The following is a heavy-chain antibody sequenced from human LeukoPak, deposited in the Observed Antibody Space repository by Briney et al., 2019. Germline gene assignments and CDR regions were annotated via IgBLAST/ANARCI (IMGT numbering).Heavy chain of an antibody. CDR3: ARQGASYGDYVWGYYYMDV. V-gene: IGHV4-34*01. D-gene: IGHD4-17*01. J-gene: IGHJ6*03. Sequence: PSETLSLTCAVYGGSFSDYYWIWIRQSPGKGLEWLGQINHSGSANYNPSLKSRITISVDSSKNQFSLELTSVTAADTAVYYCARQGASYGDYVWGYYYMDVWGRGTTVTLSS. CDR1: GGSFSDYY. CDR2: INHSGSA.